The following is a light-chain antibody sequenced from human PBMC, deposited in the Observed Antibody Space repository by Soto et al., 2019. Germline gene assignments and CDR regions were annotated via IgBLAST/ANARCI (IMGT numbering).Light chain of an antibody. Sequence: DIQLTQSPSFLSASVGDRVTITCRASQGISSYLAWYQQKPGKAPKLLIYAASTLQSGVPSRFSGSGSGTEFTLTISSLLPEDFASYYCQQLNSYLFFGPGTKVDIK. V-gene: IGKV1-9*01. J-gene: IGKJ3*01. CDR3: QQLNSYLF. CDR2: AAS. CDR1: QGISSY.